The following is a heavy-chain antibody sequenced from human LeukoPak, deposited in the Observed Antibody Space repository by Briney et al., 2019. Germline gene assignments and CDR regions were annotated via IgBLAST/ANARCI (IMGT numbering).Heavy chain of an antibody. CDR3: ARHGYCSSTTCYSYFDY. CDR2: IYYSGST. D-gene: IGHD2-2*03. V-gene: IGHV4-39*01. J-gene: IGHJ4*02. CDR1: GGSISSSSYY. Sequence: SETLSLTCTVSGGSISSSSYYWGWIRRPPGKGLEWIGSIYYSGSTYYNPSLKSRVTISVDTSKNQFSLKLSSVTAADTAVYYCARHGYCSSTTCYSYFDYWGQGTLVTVSS.